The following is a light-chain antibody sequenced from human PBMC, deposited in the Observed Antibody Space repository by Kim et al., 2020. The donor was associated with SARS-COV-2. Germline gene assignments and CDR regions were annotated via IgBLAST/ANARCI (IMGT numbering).Light chain of an antibody. J-gene: IGLJ3*02. CDR1: SGHSSNA. Sequence: QPVLTQSPSASASLGASVKLICTLSSGHSSNAIAWHQQQPEKGPRYLMKLNNDGSHSRGDGIPDRFSGSSSGAERYLTITSLQSEDEADYYCQTWGTGIRVFGGGTKLTVL. CDR3: QTWGTGIRV. V-gene: IGLV4-69*01. CDR2: LNNDGSH.